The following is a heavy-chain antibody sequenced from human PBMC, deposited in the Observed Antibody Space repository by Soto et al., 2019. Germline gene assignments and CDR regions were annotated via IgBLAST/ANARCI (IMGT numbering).Heavy chain of an antibody. CDR3: ARGRYCSGGSCYSGYVFDY. CDR2: MNPNSGNT. D-gene: IGHD2-15*01. CDR1: GYTFTSYD. Sequence: ASVKVSCKASGYTFTSYDINWVRQATGQGLEWMGWMNPNSGNTGYAQKFQGRVTMTRNTSISTAYMELSSLRSEDTAVYYCARGRYCSGGSCYSGYVFDYWGQGTLVT. V-gene: IGHV1-8*01. J-gene: IGHJ4*02.